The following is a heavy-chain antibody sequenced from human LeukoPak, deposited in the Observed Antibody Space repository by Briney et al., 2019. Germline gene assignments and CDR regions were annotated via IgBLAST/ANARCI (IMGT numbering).Heavy chain of an antibody. Sequence: SETLSLTCTVSGGSISSGGYYWSWIRQHPGKGLEWIGYIYYSGSTYYNPSLKSRVTISVDTSKNQFSLKLSSVTAADTAVYYCARGDMMDVVVVPAAPYFDYWGQGTLVTVSS. D-gene: IGHD2-2*03. CDR3: ARGDMMDVVVVPAAPYFDY. J-gene: IGHJ4*02. CDR2: IYYSGST. V-gene: IGHV4-31*03. CDR1: GGSISSGGYY.